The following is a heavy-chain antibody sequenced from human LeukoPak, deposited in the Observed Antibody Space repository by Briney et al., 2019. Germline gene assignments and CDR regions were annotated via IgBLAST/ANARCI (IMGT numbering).Heavy chain of an antibody. CDR1: GFTFSTHD. D-gene: IGHD6-13*01. CDR2: IRYDGSHE. Sequence: GGSLRLSCGASGFTFSTHDMHWVRQAPGKGLEWVAFIRYDGSHEYYADSVKGRFTISRDNSENTLYLQMNSLRAEDTAVYYCAKDRWPPDYWGQGTLVTVSS. CDR3: AKDRWPPDY. V-gene: IGHV3-30*02. J-gene: IGHJ4*02.